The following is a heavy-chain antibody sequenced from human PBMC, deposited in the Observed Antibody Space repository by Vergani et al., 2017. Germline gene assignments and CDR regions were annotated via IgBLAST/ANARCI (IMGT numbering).Heavy chain of an antibody. D-gene: IGHD3-16*01. CDR2: VFHSGSA. J-gene: IGHJ3*02. CDR1: GYSISRGYS. V-gene: IGHV4-38-2*02. CDR3: ARQFWVSQGVGAFET. Sequence: QVQLQESGPGLVKPSDTLSLTCSVSGYSISRGYSWGWIRQPPGKGLEGIATVFHSGSAYYNPSLRRRVTISVETSKNQFSLRLTTLTAADTAVYYGARQFWVSQGVGAFETWGRGTEVSVSS.